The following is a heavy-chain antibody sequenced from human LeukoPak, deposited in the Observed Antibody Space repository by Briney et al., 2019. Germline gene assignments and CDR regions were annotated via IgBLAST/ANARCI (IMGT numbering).Heavy chain of an antibody. CDR2: IYYSGST. J-gene: IGHJ5*02. CDR3: ARLYCSGGSCYEEYWFDP. Sequence: SQTLSLTCTVSGGSISSGGYYWSWIRQHPGKGLEWIGYIYYSGSTYYNPSLKSRVTISVDTSKNQFSLKLSSVTAADTAVYYGARLYCSGGSCYEEYWFDPWGQGTLVTVSS. D-gene: IGHD2-15*01. V-gene: IGHV4-31*03. CDR1: GGSISSGGYY.